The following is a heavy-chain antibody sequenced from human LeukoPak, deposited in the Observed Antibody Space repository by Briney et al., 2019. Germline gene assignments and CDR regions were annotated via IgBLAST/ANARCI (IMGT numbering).Heavy chain of an antibody. CDR1: RGSISSYY. D-gene: IGHD6-19*01. Sequence: SETLSLTCTVSRGSISSYYWSCIRQPPGKGLEWIGYISYSGSTNYNPSLKSRVTASVDTSKNQFSLRLSSVTAADTAVYYCARAIGYSSVFDYWGQGTLVTVSS. CDR3: ARAIGYSSVFDY. J-gene: IGHJ4*02. CDR2: ISYSGST. V-gene: IGHV4-59*01.